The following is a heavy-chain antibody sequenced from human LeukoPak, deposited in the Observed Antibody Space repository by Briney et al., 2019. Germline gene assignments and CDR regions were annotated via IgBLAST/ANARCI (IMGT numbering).Heavy chain of an antibody. CDR3: ARDMEDYYDSSGYYYPFDP. CDR1: GFTFSSYW. Sequence: GGSLSLSCVASGFTFSSYWMHWVRQAPGKGQVWVSRINSDRSSTSYADSVKGRFTISRDNAKNTLYLQMSSLRAEDTAVYYCARDMEDYYDSSGYYYPFDPWGQGTLVTVSS. D-gene: IGHD3-22*01. CDR2: INSDRSST. V-gene: IGHV3-74*01. J-gene: IGHJ5*02.